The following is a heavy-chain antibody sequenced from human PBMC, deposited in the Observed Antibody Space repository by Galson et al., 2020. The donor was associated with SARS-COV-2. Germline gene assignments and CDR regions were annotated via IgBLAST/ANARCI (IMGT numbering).Heavy chain of an antibody. V-gene: IGHV4-34*01. J-gene: IGHJ5*02. CDR3: VKAPTGRSWFDP. CDR2: IKQSATS. CDR1: SGSFSGFY. Sequence: SETLSLTCVIYSGSFSGFYWGWIRQTPGKGLEWIGEIKQSATSNYNPSLQSRVTISVDTSKTQFSLKLTSVTAADTAVYYCVKAPTGRSWFDPWGPGTPVIVSS.